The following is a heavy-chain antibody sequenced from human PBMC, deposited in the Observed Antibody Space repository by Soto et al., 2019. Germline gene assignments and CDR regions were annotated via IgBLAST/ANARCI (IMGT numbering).Heavy chain of an antibody. D-gene: IGHD4-4*01. J-gene: IGHJ5*02. Sequence: PSETLSLTCTVSGGSISSYYWSWIRKPPEKGLEWIGYIYYSGSTNYNPSIKSRVTISVETSKNQFSLKLSSVTAADTAVYYCAAFHDYSNYWFDPWGQGTLVTVSS. CDR1: GGSISSYY. CDR3: AAFHDYSNYWFDP. CDR2: IYYSGST. V-gene: IGHV4-59*01.